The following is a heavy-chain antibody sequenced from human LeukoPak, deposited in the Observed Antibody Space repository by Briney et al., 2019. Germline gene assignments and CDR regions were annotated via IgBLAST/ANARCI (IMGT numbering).Heavy chain of an antibody. CDR2: ISSSGSTI. D-gene: IGHD3-10*01. Sequence: GGSLRLSCAASGFTFSNARMSWVRQAPGKGLEWVSYISSSGSTIYYADSVKGRFTISRDNAKNSLYLQMNSLRVEDMAIYYCARVRGYSGSGTFWYFDLWGRGTLVTVSS. CDR1: GFTFSNAR. V-gene: IGHV3-48*04. J-gene: IGHJ2*01. CDR3: ARVRGYSGSGTFWYFDL.